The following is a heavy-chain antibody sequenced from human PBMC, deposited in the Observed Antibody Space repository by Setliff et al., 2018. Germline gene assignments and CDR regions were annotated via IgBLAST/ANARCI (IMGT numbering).Heavy chain of an antibody. CDR1: GFSVSNTY. D-gene: IGHD3-16*01. CDR2: IYSGGHT. J-gene: IGHJ6*02. V-gene: IGHV3-66*01. Sequence: PGGSLRLSCAASGFSVSNTYMSWVRQAPGRGLEWVSTIYSGGHTFYVESVKGRFTISRDPSKNTLFLQMYSLRVEDTAVYYCATDDYNSPMDVWGHGTTVTVSS. CDR3: ATDDYNSPMDV.